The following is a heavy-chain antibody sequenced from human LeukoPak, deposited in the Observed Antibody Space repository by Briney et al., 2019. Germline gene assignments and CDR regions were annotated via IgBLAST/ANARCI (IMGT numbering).Heavy chain of an antibody. CDR3: ARRADNWGFN. D-gene: IGHD7-27*01. V-gene: IGHV1-2*02. CDR2: INPNSGGT. CDR1: GYTFTGYY. Sequence: ASVKVSCKASGYTFTGYYMHWVRQAPGQGLEWMGWINPNSGGTNYAQNFQGRVTMTRDTSISTAYMELSRLTSDDTAVYYCARRADNWGFNWGQGTLVTVSS. J-gene: IGHJ4*02.